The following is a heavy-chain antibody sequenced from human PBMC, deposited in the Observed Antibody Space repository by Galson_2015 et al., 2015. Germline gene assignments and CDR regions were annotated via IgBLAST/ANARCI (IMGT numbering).Heavy chain of an antibody. J-gene: IGHJ6*02. CDR1: GYTFTSYA. D-gene: IGHD2-21*02. V-gene: IGHV1-3*01. CDR2: INAGNGNT. CDR3: ASDLVMTTRIDYYYYYGMDV. Sequence: SVKVSCKASGYTFTSYAMHWVRQAPGQRLEWMGWINAGNGNTKYSQKFQGRVTITRDTSASTAYMELSSLRSEDTAVYYCASDLVMTTRIDYYYYYGMDVWGQGTTVTVSS.